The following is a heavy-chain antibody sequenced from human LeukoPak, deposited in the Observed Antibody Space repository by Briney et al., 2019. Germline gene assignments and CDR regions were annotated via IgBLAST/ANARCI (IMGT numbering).Heavy chain of an antibody. V-gene: IGHV4-59*08. J-gene: IGHJ6*02. CDR2: IYYSGST. CDR1: GGSISSYY. CDR3: ARHAGIGSWYKYYYYGMDV. D-gene: IGHD2-15*01. Sequence: SETLSLTCTVSGGSISSYYWSWIRQPPGKGLEWIGYIYYSGSTNYNPSLKSRVTISIDTSKNQFSLKLSSVTAADTAVYYCARHAGIGSWYKYYYYGMDVWGQGTTVTVSS.